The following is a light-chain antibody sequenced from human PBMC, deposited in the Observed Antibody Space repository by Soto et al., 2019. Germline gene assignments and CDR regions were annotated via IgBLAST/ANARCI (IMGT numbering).Light chain of an antibody. CDR1: QSVSSTY. Sequence: EIVLTQSPGTLSLTPGERATLSCRASQSVSSTYLAWYQQKPGQAPRLLIYGASIRATGIPERFSGSGSGTDFTLTSNRLEPEDSAVYYCQQYTASPLTFGGGTKVEI. V-gene: IGKV3-20*01. J-gene: IGKJ4*02. CDR2: GAS. CDR3: QQYTASPLT.